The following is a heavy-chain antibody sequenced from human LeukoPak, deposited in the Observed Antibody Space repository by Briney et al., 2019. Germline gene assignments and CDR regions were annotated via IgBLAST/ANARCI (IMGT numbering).Heavy chain of an antibody. J-gene: IGHJ4*02. D-gene: IGHD6-19*01. Sequence: PGGFLRLSCAASGFTFSSYWMSWVRQAPGKGLEWVANIKQDGSEKYYVDSVKGRFTISRDNAKNSLYLQMNSLRAEDTAVYYCARDPLSEQWLVQDYWGQGTLVSVSS. CDR3: ARDPLSEQWLVQDY. V-gene: IGHV3-7*05. CDR1: GFTFSSYW. CDR2: IKQDGSEK.